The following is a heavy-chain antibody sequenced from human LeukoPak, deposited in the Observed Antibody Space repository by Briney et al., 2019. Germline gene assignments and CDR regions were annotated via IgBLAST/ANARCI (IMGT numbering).Heavy chain of an antibody. D-gene: IGHD4-11*01. CDR3: ARLDYSNHGYFDY. J-gene: IGHJ4*02. V-gene: IGHV4-30-2*01. CDR2: IYHSGST. CDR1: GGSISSGGYS. Sequence: SETLSLTCAVSGGSISSGGYSWSWIRQPPGKGLEWIGYIYHSGSTYYNPSLKSRVTISVDTSKNQFSLKLSSVTAADTAVYYCARLDYSNHGYFDYWGQGTLVTVSS.